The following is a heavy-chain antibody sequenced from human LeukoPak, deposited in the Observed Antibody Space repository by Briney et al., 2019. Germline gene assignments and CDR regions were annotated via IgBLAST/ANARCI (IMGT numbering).Heavy chain of an antibody. Sequence: GGSLRLSCAVSRFTFSDYWMRWVRQAPGKGLEWVAAINKDGSEKQYVGSVKGRFTVSRDNAKNSVYLQMTSLGAEDPAVYYCATYTQYFGAPGGADYWGLGTLVTVSS. V-gene: IGHV3-7*01. CDR3: ATYTQYFGAPGGADY. CDR1: RFTFSDYW. J-gene: IGHJ4*02. CDR2: INKDGSEK. D-gene: IGHD2-8*02.